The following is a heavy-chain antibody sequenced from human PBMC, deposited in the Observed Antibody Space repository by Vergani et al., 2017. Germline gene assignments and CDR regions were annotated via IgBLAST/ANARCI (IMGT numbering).Heavy chain of an antibody. CDR2: LSASDRRT. CDR1: GFPFIMHA. Sequence: EVQLLESGGDLVQPGGSLRLSCAASGFPFIMHAMSWVRQAPGKGMEWVSTLSASDRRTHYADSVKGRFTISRDNSKNTLFLHMNSLRPEDTAVYYCAKVGRSEVAGTFGAFDIWGQGTMVTVSS. CDR3: AKVGRSEVAGTFGAFDI. J-gene: IGHJ3*02. V-gene: IGHV3-23*01. D-gene: IGHD6-19*01.